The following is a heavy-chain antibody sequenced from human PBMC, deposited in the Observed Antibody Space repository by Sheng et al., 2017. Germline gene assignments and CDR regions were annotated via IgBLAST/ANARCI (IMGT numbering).Heavy chain of an antibody. CDR2: FYDSGST. Sequence: QVQLHESGPGLVKPSETLSLNCIVSGGSITDYYWSWIRQPPGKGLEWIGHFYDSGSTKYNPSLKSRATISVDSSKNQFSLKLTSVSAADTAIYYCAAVQSIISMTGSSFLVPTPWGQGNPWSTVS. CDR1: GGSITDYY. J-gene: IGHJ5*02. D-gene: IGHD1-1*01. V-gene: IGHV4-59*01. CDR3: AAVQSIISMTGSSFLVPTP.